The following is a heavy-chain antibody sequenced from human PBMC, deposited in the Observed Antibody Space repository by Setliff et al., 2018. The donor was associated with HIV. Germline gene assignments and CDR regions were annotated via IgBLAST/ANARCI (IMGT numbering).Heavy chain of an antibody. CDR1: GGSFSGYY. D-gene: IGHD3-3*01. J-gene: IGHJ6*03. CDR3: ARGSRQLTIFGVVFKTNYYFMDV. CDR2: IHHNGST. V-gene: IGHV4-34*01. Sequence: SETLSLTCAVYGGSFSGYYWSWIRQPPGKGLEWIGEIHHNGSTNYNPSLKSRVTISIDTSKNQFSLKVSSLTAADTAVYYCARGSRQLTIFGVVFKTNYYFMDVWGKGTAVTVSS.